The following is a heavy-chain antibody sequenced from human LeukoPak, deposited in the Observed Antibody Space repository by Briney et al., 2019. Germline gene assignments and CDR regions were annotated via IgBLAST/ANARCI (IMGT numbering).Heavy chain of an antibody. Sequence: PGRSLRLSCAASGFTFRNYGMHWVRQAPGKGLEWVSAISGSGGSTYYADSAKGRFTISRDNSKNTLYLQMNSLRAEDTAVYYCVKVGEQQLIGLDWFDPWGQGTLVTVSS. V-gene: IGHV3-23*01. CDR1: GFTFRNYG. CDR3: VKVGEQQLIGLDWFDP. D-gene: IGHD6-13*01. CDR2: ISGSGGST. J-gene: IGHJ5*02.